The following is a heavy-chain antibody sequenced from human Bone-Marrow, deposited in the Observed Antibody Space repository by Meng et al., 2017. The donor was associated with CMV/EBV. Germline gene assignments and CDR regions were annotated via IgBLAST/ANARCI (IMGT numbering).Heavy chain of an antibody. CDR2: ISSSSSYI. J-gene: IGHJ5*02. V-gene: IGHV3-21*01. D-gene: IGHD3-16*01. Sequence: SCAASGFTFSSYSMNWVRQAPGKGLEWVSSISSSSSYIYYADSVKGRFTISRDNAKNSLYLQMNSLRAEDTAVYYCARDAVRGNWFDPWGQGTLVTVSS. CDR3: ARDAVRGNWFDP. CDR1: GFTFSSYS.